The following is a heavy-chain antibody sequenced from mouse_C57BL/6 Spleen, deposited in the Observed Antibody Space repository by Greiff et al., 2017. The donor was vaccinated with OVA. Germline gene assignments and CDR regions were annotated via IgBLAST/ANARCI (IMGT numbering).Heavy chain of an antibody. V-gene: IGHV5-12*01. Sequence: EVKLMESGGGLVQPGGSLKLSCAASGFTFSDYYMYWVRQTPEKRLEWVAYISNGGGSTYYPDTVKGRFTIYRDKAKNTLYLQMSRLKSEDTAMYYCARRDYSFYYFDYWGQGTTLTVSS. D-gene: IGHD2-12*01. CDR1: GFTFSDYY. CDR3: ARRDYSFYYFDY. CDR2: ISNGGGST. J-gene: IGHJ2*01.